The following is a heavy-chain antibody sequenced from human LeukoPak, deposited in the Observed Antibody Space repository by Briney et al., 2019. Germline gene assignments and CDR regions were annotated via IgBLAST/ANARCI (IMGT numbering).Heavy chain of an antibody. Sequence: GGSLRLSCVASGYSFTTYDMNWVRQSPGKGLEWVSHISDSSTTIHYADSVKGRFTISRNNAKKSLYLQMNSPRAEDTGVYYCARACGGASCYDTPDFDCWGQGTLVTVAS. J-gene: IGHJ4*02. CDR2: ISDSSTTI. D-gene: IGHD2-2*01. CDR3: ARACGGASCYDTPDFDC. V-gene: IGHV3-48*01. CDR1: GYSFTTYD.